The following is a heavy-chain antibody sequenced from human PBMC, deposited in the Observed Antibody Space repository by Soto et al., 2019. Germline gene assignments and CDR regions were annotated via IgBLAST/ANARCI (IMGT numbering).Heavy chain of an antibody. J-gene: IGHJ4*02. D-gene: IGHD5-12*01. V-gene: IGHV1-18*01. CDR1: GYTFTSYG. CDR3: ARGGGYSGYNYFDY. CDR2: ITVYNGNT. Sequence: QVQLVQSGAEVKKPGASVKVSCEAYGYTFTSYGISWVRQAPGQGLEWMGWITVYNGNTNYAQKFQGRVTMTTDTSTSTAYMELRSLRSDDTAGYYCARGGGYSGYNYFDYWGQGTLVTVSS.